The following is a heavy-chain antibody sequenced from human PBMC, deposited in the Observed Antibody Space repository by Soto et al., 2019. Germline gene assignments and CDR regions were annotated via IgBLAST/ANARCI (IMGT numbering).Heavy chain of an antibody. V-gene: IGHV4-39*01. D-gene: IGHD3-10*01. J-gene: IGHJ3*02. CDR2: IYYSGST. Sequence: ETLSLTCTVSGGSISSSSYYWGWIRQPPGKGLEWIGSIYYSGSTYYNPSLKSRVTISVDTSKNQFSLKLSSVTAADTAVYYCASPYTYYYGSGVGYDAFDIWGQGTTVTVSS. CDR1: GGSISSSSYY. CDR3: ASPYTYYYGSGVGYDAFDI.